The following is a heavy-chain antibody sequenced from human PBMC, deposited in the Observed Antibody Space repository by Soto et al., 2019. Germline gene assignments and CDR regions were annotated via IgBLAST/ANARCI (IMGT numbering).Heavy chain of an antibody. CDR2: IIPILGTA. J-gene: IGHJ6*02. CDR1: GVTFSTST. D-gene: IGHD6-19*01. Sequence: VQLVQSGAEVRKPGSSVKVSCQVSGVTFSTSTITWVRQAPGQGLEWMGSIIPILGTAKSTQKFQGRVTITADESASVAYMELSSLTSEDTAVYYCARAGFVSGWNEFSGMDVWCQGTTVTFSS. V-gene: IGHV1-69*11. CDR3: ARAGFVSGWNEFSGMDV.